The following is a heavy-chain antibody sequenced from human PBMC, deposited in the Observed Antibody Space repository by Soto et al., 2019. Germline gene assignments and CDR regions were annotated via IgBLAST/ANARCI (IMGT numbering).Heavy chain of an antibody. CDR1: GFTFSSYS. Sequence: PGGSLRLSCAASGFTFSSYSMNWVRQAPGKGLEWVSSISSSSSYIYYADSVKGRFTISRDNAKNSLYLQMNSLRAEDTAVYYCARETEIIDYGMDVWGQGTTVTVSS. V-gene: IGHV3-21*01. CDR3: ARETEIIDYGMDV. J-gene: IGHJ6*02. CDR2: ISSSSSYI.